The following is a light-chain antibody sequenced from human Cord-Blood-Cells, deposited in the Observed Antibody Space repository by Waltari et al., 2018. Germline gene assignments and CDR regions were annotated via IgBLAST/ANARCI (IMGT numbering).Light chain of an antibody. V-gene: IGLV2-14*01. Sequence: QSALTQPASVSGSPGPSITISCTGTSRDVGGYNYVSLYQQHPGKAPKLMIYDVSNRPSGVSNRFSGSKSGNTASLTISGLQAEDEADYYCSSYTSSSTLVVFGGGTKLTVL. CDR2: DVS. CDR3: SSYTSSSTLVV. CDR1: SRDVGGYNY. J-gene: IGLJ2*01.